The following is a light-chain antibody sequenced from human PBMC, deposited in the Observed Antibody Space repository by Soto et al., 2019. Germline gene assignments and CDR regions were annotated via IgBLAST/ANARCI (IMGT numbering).Light chain of an antibody. J-gene: IGKJ3*01. Sequence: EIVMTQSPATLSVSPGERATLSCRASQSVSSNLAWYQQKPGQAPRLLIYGASTRATGIPVRFSGSGSGTEFTLTISSLQSEDFAVYYCQQYNNWPFTFGPGTKVDIK. V-gene: IGKV3-15*01. CDR2: GAS. CDR3: QQYNNWPFT. CDR1: QSVSSN.